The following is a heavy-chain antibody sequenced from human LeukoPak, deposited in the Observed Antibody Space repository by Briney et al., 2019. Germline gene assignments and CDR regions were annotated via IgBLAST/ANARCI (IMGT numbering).Heavy chain of an antibody. CDR3: AKRDGYNSNPLKD. CDR2: ISGSGGST. V-gene: IGHV3-23*01. CDR1: GFTFSSYA. D-gene: IGHD5-24*01. J-gene: IGHJ4*02. Sequence: GGPLRLSCAASGFTFSSYAMSWVRQAPGKGLEWVSAISGSGGSTYYADSVKGRFTLSRDNSKNTLYLQMNSLRAEDTALYYCAKRDGYNSNPLKDWGQGTLVTVSS.